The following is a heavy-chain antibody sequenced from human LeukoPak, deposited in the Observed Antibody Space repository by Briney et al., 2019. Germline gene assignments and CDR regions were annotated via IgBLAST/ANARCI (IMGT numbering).Heavy chain of an antibody. V-gene: IGHV4-34*01. CDR3: ARRRYQLLWEWDHYFDY. CDR1: GGSFSGYY. D-gene: IGHD2-2*01. Sequence: SETLSLTCAVYGGSFSGYYWSWIRQPPGKGLEWIGEINHSGSTNYNPSLKSRVTISVDTSKNQFSLKLSSVTAADTAVYYCARRRYQLLWEWDHYFDYWGQGTLVTVSS. J-gene: IGHJ4*02. CDR2: INHSGST.